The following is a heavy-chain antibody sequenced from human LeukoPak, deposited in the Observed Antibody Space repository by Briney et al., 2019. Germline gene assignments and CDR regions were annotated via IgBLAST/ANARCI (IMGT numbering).Heavy chain of an antibody. CDR3: AKGGYVPGARHWFDP. CDR2: ISWNSDSV. CDR1: GFTFDDYG. Sequence: GGSLRLSCAASGFTFDDYGMHWVRQAPGKGLEWVSGISWNSDSVGYADSVKGRFTISRDNAENSLYLQMNSLGAEDTAVYYCAKGGYVPGARHWFDPWGQGTQVTVSS. V-gene: IGHV3-9*01. J-gene: IGHJ5*02. D-gene: IGHD2-2*01.